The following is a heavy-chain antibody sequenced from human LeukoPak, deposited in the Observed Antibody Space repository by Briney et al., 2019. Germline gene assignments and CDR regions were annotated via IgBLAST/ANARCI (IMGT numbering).Heavy chain of an antibody. Sequence: GGSLRLSCAASGFTFSSYDMHWVRQATGKGLEWVSAIGTAGDTYYPGSVKGRFTISRENAKNSLYLQMNSLRAGDTAVYYCARSSKLERREGLDYWGQGTLVTVSS. CDR1: GFTFSSYD. D-gene: IGHD1-1*01. J-gene: IGHJ4*02. CDR3: ARSSKLERREGLDY. V-gene: IGHV3-13*01. CDR2: IGTAGDT.